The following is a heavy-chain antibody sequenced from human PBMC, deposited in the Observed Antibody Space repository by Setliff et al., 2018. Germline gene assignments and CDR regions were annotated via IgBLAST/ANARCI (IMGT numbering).Heavy chain of an antibody. CDR1: GYNFITFG. J-gene: IGHJ4*02. V-gene: IGHV1-18*01. CDR3: VRGPGPSVVVAMPFDR. D-gene: IGHD5-12*01. CDR2: ISPYNEKT. Sequence: GASVKVSCKTSGYNFITFGISWVRQAPGQGLEWMGWISPYNEKTNYAEKFQGRVTMTTDTPTTTVYMEVASLRSDDTAVYYCVRGPGPSVVVAMPFDRWGQGTLVTVSS.